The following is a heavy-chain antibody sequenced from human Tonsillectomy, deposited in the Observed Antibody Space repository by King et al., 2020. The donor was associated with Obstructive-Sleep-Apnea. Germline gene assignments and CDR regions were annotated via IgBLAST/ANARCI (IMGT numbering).Heavy chain of an antibody. CDR1: GGSISSSNW. CDR2: IYHSGST. CDR3: ARDSRGAAGGTGYGMDV. J-gene: IGHJ6*02. V-gene: IGHV4-4*02. D-gene: IGHD6-13*01. Sequence: QLQESGPGLVKPSGTLSLTCAVSGGSISSSNWWSWVRQPPGKGLEWIGEIYHSGSTNYNPSLKSRVTISVDKSKNQFSLRLSSVTAADTALYYCARDSRGAAGGTGYGMDVWGQGTTVTVSS.